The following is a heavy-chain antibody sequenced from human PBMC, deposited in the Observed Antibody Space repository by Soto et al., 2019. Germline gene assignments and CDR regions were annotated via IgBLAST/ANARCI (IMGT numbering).Heavy chain of an antibody. CDR2: ISSSSSYI. V-gene: IGHV3-21*01. D-gene: IGHD1-7*01. J-gene: IGHJ2*01. CDR3: ARDALKPRTRYFDL. Sequence: GGSLKLSCAASGLTFSSYSMNWVRQAPGKGLEWVSSISSSSSYIYYADSVKGRFTISRDNAKNSLYLQMNSLRAEDTAVYYCARDALKPRTRYFDLWGRGTLVTVSS. CDR1: GLTFSSYS.